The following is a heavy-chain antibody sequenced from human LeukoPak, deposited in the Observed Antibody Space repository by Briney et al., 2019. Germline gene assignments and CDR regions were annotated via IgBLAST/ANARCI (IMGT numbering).Heavy chain of an antibody. CDR2: IYTSGST. D-gene: IGHD4-17*01. CDR3: ARDPDGDYGDYYYYYMDV. V-gene: IGHV4-61*02. Sequence: SETLSLTCTVSGGSISSGSYYWSWIRQPAGKGLEWIGRIYTSGSTNYNPSLKSRGTISVDTSKNQFSLKLSSVTAADTAVYYCARDPDGDYGDYYYYYMDVWGKGTTVTVSS. CDR1: GGSISSGSYY. J-gene: IGHJ6*03.